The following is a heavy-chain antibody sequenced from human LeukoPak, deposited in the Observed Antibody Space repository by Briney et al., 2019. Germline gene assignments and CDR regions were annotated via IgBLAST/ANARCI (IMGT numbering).Heavy chain of an antibody. CDR3: ARDEGSSGWYYFDY. CDR2: VSAYTGIT. CDR1: GYTFTSYA. V-gene: IGHV1-18*01. Sequence: ASVKVSCKTSGYTFTSYAISWVRQAPGQGLEWMGWVSAYTGITNYAQKLQGRVTMTTDTSTNTAYMELRSLRSDDTAVYYCARDEGSSGWYYFDYWGQGTLVTVSS. D-gene: IGHD6-19*01. J-gene: IGHJ4*02.